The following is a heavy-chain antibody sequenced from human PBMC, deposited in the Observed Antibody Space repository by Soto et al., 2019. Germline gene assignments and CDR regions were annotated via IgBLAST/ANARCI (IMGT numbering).Heavy chain of an antibody. CDR2: ISSSSSTI. J-gene: IGHJ4*02. D-gene: IGHD4-17*01. Sequence: GGSLRLSCAASGFTFSSYSMNWVRQAPGKGLEWVSYISSSSSTIYYADSVKGRFTISRDNAKNSLYLQMNSLRAEDTALYYCAKDMKWGGMTTIHYFDSWGQGTLVTVSS. CDR1: GFTFSSYS. V-gene: IGHV3-48*01. CDR3: AKDMKWGGMTTIHYFDS.